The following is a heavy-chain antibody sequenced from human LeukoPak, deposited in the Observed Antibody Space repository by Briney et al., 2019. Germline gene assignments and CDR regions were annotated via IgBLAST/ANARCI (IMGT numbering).Heavy chain of an antibody. Sequence: WGSLRLSCAASGFTFSSYEMNWVRQAPGKGLEWVSYISSSGTTINYADSVKGRFTMSRDNAKRSLYLQMNSLRAEDTAVYYCARGPSITILDWGQGTLVTVSS. CDR2: ISSSGTTI. D-gene: IGHD3-3*01. J-gene: IGHJ4*02. CDR3: ARGPSITILD. CDR1: GFTFSSYE. V-gene: IGHV3-48*03.